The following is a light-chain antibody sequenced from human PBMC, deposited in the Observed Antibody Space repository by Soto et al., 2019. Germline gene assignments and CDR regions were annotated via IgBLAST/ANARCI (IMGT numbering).Light chain of an antibody. CDR3: QQSYSVPYT. CDR1: QTISVY. V-gene: IGKV1-39*01. Sequence: DIQMTQSPSSLSASVGDRLTISCRASQTISVYLNWYQFKPGKAPQLLIYAASTLQSGVPPRFSGSGSGAEFNLTISSLQPEDFATYYCQQSYSVPYTFGQGTNLEI. CDR2: AAS. J-gene: IGKJ2*01.